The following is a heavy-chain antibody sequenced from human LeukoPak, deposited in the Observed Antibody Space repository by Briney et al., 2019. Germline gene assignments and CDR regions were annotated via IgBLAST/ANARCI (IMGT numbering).Heavy chain of an antibody. Sequence: SVKVSCKASGGTFSSYAISWVRQAPGQGLEWMGRIIPIFGTANYAQKFQGRVTIPADKSTSTAYMELSSLRSEDTAVYYCAGTPIVVVPAALPYWGQGTLVTVSS. D-gene: IGHD2-2*01. CDR1: GGTFSSYA. CDR3: AGTPIVVVPAALPY. CDR2: IIPIFGTA. J-gene: IGHJ4*02. V-gene: IGHV1-69*06.